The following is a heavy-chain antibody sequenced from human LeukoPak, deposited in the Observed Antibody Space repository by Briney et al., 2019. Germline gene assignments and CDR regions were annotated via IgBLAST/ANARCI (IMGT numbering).Heavy chain of an antibody. CDR3: ASKEMATPLYYFDY. D-gene: IGHD5-24*01. CDR1: GGSISSGDYY. CDR2: IHYSGST. V-gene: IGHV4-30-4*01. Sequence: ASETLSLTCTVSGGSISSGDYYWSWIRQPPGKGLEWIGYIHYSGSTYYNPSLKSRVTISVDTSKNQFSLKLSSVTAADTAVYYCASKEMATPLYYFDYWGQGTLVTVSS. J-gene: IGHJ4*02.